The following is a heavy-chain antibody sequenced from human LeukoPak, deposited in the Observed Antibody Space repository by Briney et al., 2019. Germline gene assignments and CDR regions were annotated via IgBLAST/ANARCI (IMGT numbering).Heavy chain of an antibody. V-gene: IGHV4-34*01. D-gene: IGHD3-22*01. CDR2: INHSGST. Sequence: SETLSLTCTVSGGSISSYYWSWIRQPPGKGLEWIGEINHSGSTNYNPSLKSRVTISVDTSKNQFSLKLGSVTAADTAVYYCARRGSGYYRDWGQGTLVTVSS. CDR1: GGSISSYY. J-gene: IGHJ4*02. CDR3: ARRGSGYYRD.